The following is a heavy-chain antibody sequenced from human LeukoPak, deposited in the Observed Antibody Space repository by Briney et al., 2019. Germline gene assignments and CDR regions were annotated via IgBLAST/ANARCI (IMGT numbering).Heavy chain of an antibody. Sequence: ASVTVSYKASGYTFTDYYMHWVRQAPGQGREWMGWINPNSGGTNYAQKFQGRVTITRDTSISTAYMELSRLRSDDTAVYYCARDLRKKLSVFDYWGQGTLVTVSS. CDR3: ARDLRKKLSVFDY. CDR2: INPNSGGT. CDR1: GYTFTDYY. D-gene: IGHD3-16*02. J-gene: IGHJ4*02. V-gene: IGHV1-2*02.